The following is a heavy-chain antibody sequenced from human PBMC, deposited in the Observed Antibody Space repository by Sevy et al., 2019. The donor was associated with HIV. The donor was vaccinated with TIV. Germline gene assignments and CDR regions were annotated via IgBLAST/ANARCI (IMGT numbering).Heavy chain of an antibody. CDR3: AKDHSYYYDSSGYYNDAFDI. Sequence: GGSLRLSCAASGFTFSSYAMSWVRQAPGKGLEWVSTISGSGGSTYYADSVKGRFPISRDNSKNTLYLQMNSLRAEDTAVYYCAKDHSYYYDSSGYYNDAFDIWGQGTMVTVSS. CDR2: ISGSGGST. J-gene: IGHJ3*02. CDR1: GFTFSSYA. D-gene: IGHD3-22*01. V-gene: IGHV3-23*01.